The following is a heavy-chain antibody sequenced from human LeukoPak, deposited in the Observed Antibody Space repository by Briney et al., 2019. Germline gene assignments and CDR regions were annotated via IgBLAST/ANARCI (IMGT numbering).Heavy chain of an antibody. J-gene: IGHJ4*02. D-gene: IGHD6-6*01. CDR2: ILYDGSNK. Sequence: GALRLSCAASGFTFSSYGMHWVRQAPGKGLEGVAFILYDGSNKYYADSVKGRFTISRDNSKNTLYLQMNSLRAEDTAVYYCAKDRFEYSSSSPDYWGQGTLVTVSS. CDR3: AKDRFEYSSSSPDY. CDR1: GFTFSSYG. V-gene: IGHV3-30*02.